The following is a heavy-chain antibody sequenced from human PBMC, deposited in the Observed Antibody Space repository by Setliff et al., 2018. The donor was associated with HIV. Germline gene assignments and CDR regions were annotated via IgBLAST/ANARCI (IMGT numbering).Heavy chain of an antibody. CDR3: ARVRSYGSAYDAFDV. J-gene: IGHJ3*01. CDR1: GGSIGGYY. CDR2: IYSGGST. V-gene: IGHV4-4*08. D-gene: IGHD3-10*01. Sequence: SETLSLTCPVSGGSIGGYYWSWIRQHPGTGLEWLGCIYSGGSTNYNPSLESRVTISLDTSKNQFSLRLTSVTAADTAVYYCARVRSYGSAYDAFDVWGPGTMVTVSS.